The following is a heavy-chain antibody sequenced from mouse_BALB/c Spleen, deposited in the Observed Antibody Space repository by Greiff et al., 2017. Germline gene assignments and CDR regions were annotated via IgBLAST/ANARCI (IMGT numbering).Heavy chain of an antibody. J-gene: IGHJ2*01. Sequence: EVQVVESGGGLVQPGGSRKLSCAASGFTFSSFGMHWVRQAPEKGLEWVAYISSGSSTIYYADTVKGRFTISRDNPKNTLFLQMTSLRSEDTAMYYCARSGSRYYFDYWGQGTTLTVSS. CDR2: ISSGSSTI. D-gene: IGHD1-1*01. CDR3: ARSGSRYYFDY. V-gene: IGHV5-17*02. CDR1: GFTFSSFG.